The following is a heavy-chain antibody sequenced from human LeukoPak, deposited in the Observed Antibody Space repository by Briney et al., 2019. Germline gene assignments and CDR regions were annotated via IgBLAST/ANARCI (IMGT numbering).Heavy chain of an antibody. CDR3: ASPSHHFNIVVVPEYLDDAFDI. CDR1: GGTFSSYA. Sequence: SVKVSCKASGGTFSSYAISWVRQAPGQGLGWMGGIIPIFGTANYAQKFQGRVTITADESTSTAYMELSSLRSEDTAVYYCASPSHHFNIVVVPEYLDDAFDIWGQGTMVTVSS. V-gene: IGHV1-69*13. J-gene: IGHJ3*02. CDR2: IIPIFGTA. D-gene: IGHD2-2*01.